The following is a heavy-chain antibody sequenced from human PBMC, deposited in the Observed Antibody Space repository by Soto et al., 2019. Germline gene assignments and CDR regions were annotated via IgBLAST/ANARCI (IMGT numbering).Heavy chain of an antibody. CDR3: ARSGYSGDDGGGWPFDI. CDR1: GFTFSSYG. D-gene: IGHD5-12*01. J-gene: IGHJ3*02. CDR2: IWNDGSNK. Sequence: QVQLVESGGGVVQPGRSLRLSCAASGFTFSSYGMHWVRQAPGKGLEWVAVIWNDGSNKYYADSVKGRFTISSDNSKNTLYLQSNSLRAEDTAVYYCARSGYSGDDGGGWPFDIWCQGTMVTVAS. V-gene: IGHV3-33*01.